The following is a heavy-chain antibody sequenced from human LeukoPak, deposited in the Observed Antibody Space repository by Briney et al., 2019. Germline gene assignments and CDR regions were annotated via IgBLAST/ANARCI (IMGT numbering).Heavy chain of an antibody. D-gene: IGHD2-2*01. CDR2: FDPEDGET. V-gene: IGHV1-24*01. J-gene: IGHJ3*02. CDR1: GYTLAELS. CDR3: ATVRYCSSTSCLPDAFDI. Sequence: ASVKVSCKVSGYTLAELSMHWVRQAPGKGLEWMGGFDPEDGETIYALKFQGRVTMTEDTSTDTAYMELSSLRSEDTAVYYCATVRYCSSTSCLPDAFDIWGQGTMVTVSS.